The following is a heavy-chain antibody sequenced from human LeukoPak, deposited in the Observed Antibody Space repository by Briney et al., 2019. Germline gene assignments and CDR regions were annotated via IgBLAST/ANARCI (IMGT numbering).Heavy chain of an antibody. CDR2: INPTGSGT. Sequence: ASVKVSCKASGYTFINNWMHWVRQAPGQGLEWVGLINPTGSGTLYAQKFQGRVTMTRDMSTSTDYMELSSLRFEDTAVYYCARDQGYYYYMDVWGKGTTVTISS. J-gene: IGHJ6*03. V-gene: IGHV1-46*01. CDR3: ARDQGYYYYMDV. CDR1: GYTFINNW.